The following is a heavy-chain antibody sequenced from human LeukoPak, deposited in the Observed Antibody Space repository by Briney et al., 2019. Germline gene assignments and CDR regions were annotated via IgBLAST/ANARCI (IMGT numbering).Heavy chain of an antibody. D-gene: IGHD6-13*01. CDR3: ARDLDSSWDY. J-gene: IGHJ4*02. CDR2: ISSSSSTI. Sequence: GGSLRLSCAASGFTFSSYSMNWVRQAPGKGLEWVSYISSSSSTIYYADSVKGRFTISRDNAKNSLYLQMNSLRAEDTAVYYCARDLDSSWDYWGQGTLVTVSS. V-gene: IGHV3-48*04. CDR1: GFTFSSYS.